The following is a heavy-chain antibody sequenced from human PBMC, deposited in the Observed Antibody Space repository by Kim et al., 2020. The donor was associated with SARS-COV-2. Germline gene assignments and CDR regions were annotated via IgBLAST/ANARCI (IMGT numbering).Heavy chain of an antibody. J-gene: IGHJ4*02. CDR2: ISYDGSYK. CDR1: GFSFRNYG. D-gene: IGHD1-26*01. V-gene: IGHV3-30*18. Sequence: GGSLRLSCAASGFSFRNYGMHWVRQAPGKGLDWVAVISYDGSYKHDADSVKGRFTISRDNSKNTLYLQMNSLRAEDTAVYYCVKEFDFYSGRHHRGSFDYWGQGTLVTVSS. CDR3: VKEFDFYSGRHHRGSFDY.